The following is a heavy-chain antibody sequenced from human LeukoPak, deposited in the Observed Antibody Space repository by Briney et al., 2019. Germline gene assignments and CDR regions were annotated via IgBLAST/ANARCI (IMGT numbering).Heavy chain of an antibody. CDR1: GFTVSSNY. D-gene: IGHD3-10*01. CDR2: IYIGGST. CDR3: ARGARLTMVRGVIRYYYMDV. J-gene: IGHJ6*03. V-gene: IGHV3-53*01. Sequence: GGSLRLSCAASGFTVSSNYMSWVRQAPGKGLEWVSVIYIGGSTYYADSVKGRFTISRDNSKNTVYLQMNILRAEDTAVYYCARGARLTMVRGVIRYYYMDVWGKGTTVTIPS.